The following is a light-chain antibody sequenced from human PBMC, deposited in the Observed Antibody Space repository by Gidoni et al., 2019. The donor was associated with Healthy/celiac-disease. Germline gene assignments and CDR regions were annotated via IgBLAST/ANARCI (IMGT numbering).Light chain of an antibody. CDR2: DVS. V-gene: IGLV2-14*01. CDR3: SSYTSSSTRV. J-gene: IGLJ1*01. Sequence: QSALTQPASVSGSPGQSSTISCTGTSRDVGCYNSVPWYQQPPGKAPKLMIYDVSIRPSGVSNRFSGSKPGHTASLTISGLQAEDEADYYCSSYTSSSTRVFGTGTKVTVL. CDR1: SRDVGCYNS.